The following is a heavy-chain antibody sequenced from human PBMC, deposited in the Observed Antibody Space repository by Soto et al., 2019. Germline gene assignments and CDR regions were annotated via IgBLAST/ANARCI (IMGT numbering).Heavy chain of an antibody. V-gene: IGHV4-4*07. Sequence: SETLSLTCTASGGSISSYYWSWIRQPAGKGLEWIGRIYTSGSTTYNPSLKSRVTMSVGTSKNQFSLQLSSVTAADTAVYYCGREPRANTSTNCLCYGHFDYWGQGTLVTVSS. J-gene: IGHJ4*01. CDR3: GREPRANTSTNCLCYGHFDY. CDR1: GGSISSYY. D-gene: IGHD2-8*01. CDR2: IYTSGST.